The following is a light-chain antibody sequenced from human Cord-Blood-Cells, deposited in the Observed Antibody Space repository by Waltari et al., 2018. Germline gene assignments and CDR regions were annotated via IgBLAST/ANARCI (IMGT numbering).Light chain of an antibody. Sequence: NFMLTQPHSVSESPGKTVTISCTRSSGSIASNYVQWYQQRPGSSPTTVSYEDNQRPSGVPDRFSGSIDSSSNSASLTISGLKTEEEADYYCQSYDSSNQVFGGGTKLTVL. CDR1: SGSIASNY. CDR3: QSYDSSNQV. CDR2: EDN. V-gene: IGLV6-57*01. J-gene: IGLJ3*02.